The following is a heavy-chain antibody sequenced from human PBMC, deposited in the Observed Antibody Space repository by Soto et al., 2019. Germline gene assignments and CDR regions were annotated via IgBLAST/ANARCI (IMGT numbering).Heavy chain of an antibody. CDR1: GGSISSYY. V-gene: IGHV4-59*08. CDR2: IYYSGST. J-gene: IGHJ4*02. CDR3: ARRYGGAFDY. Sequence: SETLSLTCTVSGGSISSYYWSWIRQPPGKGLEWIGYIYYSGSTNYNPSLKSRVTISVDTSKNQFSLKLGSVTAADTAVYYCARRYGGAFDYWGQGTLVTVS. D-gene: IGHD2-21*01.